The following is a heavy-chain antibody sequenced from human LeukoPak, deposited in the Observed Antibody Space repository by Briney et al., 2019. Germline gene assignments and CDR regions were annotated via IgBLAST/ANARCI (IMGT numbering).Heavy chain of an antibody. CDR2: INPSGGST. CDR1: GYTFTSYY. CDR3: ARDWVPFYDSSGYYYVFDY. V-gene: IGHV1-46*01. D-gene: IGHD3-22*01. J-gene: IGHJ4*02. Sequence: WASVKVSCKASGYTFTSYYMHWVRQAPGQGLEWMGIINPSGGSTSYAQKFQGRVTMTRDMSTSTVYMELSSLRSEDTAVYYCARDWVPFYDSSGYYYVFDYWGQGTLVTVSS.